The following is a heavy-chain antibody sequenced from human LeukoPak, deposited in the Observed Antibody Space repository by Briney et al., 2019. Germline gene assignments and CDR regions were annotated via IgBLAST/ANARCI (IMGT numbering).Heavy chain of an antibody. D-gene: IGHD3-3*01. CDR3: ARQNDFRLDY. J-gene: IGHJ4*02. V-gene: IGHV5-51*01. CDR1: GYTFSSYW. Sequence: GESLRISCKGSGYTFSSYWNGWVRQMPGKGLEWMGIIYPGDSDARYSPSLQGQVTISVDTSIGTAYLQWSSLKASDTAIYYCARQNDFRLDYWGQGTLVTVSS. CDR2: IYPGDSDA.